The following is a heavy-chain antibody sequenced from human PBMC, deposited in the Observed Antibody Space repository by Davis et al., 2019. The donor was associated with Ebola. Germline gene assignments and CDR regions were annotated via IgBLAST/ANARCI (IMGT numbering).Heavy chain of an antibody. D-gene: IGHD1-20*01. CDR3: ARVDNWNWFDP. CDR1: GFTFSSYG. CDR2: IWYDGSNK. Sequence: GESLKISCAASGFTFSSYGMHWVRQAPGKGLEWVAVIWYDGSNKYYADSVKGRFTISRDNSKNTLYLQMNSLRAEDTAVYYCARVDNWNWFDPWGQGTLVTVSS. V-gene: IGHV3-33*01. J-gene: IGHJ5*02.